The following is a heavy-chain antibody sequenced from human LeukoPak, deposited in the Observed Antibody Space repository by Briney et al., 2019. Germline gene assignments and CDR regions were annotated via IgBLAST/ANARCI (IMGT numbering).Heavy chain of an antibody. CDR2: INSSSSYI. J-gene: IGHJ4*02. V-gene: IGHV3-21*01. Sequence: AGSLRRSGVAYGFTVSRNYRNWLGHAPGKGLEWVSTINSSSSYIYYTDSVKGRFTISRDNAKNSLYLQMNSLRAEDTAVYYCARLLVYNSGGEAFDHWGQGTLVTVSS. CDR3: ARLLVYNSGGEAFDH. CDR1: GFTVSRNY. D-gene: IGHD1-20*01.